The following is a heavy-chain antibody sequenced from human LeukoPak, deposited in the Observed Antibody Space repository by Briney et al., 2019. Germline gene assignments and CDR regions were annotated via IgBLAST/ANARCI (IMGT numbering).Heavy chain of an antibody. D-gene: IGHD2-15*01. J-gene: IGHJ4*02. Sequence: KASETLSLTCTVSGGSIRSSYYYWGWIRQPPGKGLEWIGSIYDSGSTYYNPSLKSRVTISVDTSKDQFSLKLNSVTAADTAVYYCARHGGSPIRFDYWGQGTLVTVSS. CDR3: ARHGGSPIRFDY. CDR1: GGSIRSSYYY. CDR2: IYDSGST. V-gene: IGHV4-39*01.